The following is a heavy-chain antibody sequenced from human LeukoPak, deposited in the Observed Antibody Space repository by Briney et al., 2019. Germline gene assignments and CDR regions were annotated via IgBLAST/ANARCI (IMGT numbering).Heavy chain of an antibody. CDR3: ARRGGSGRSFDY. J-gene: IGHJ4*02. D-gene: IGHD3-10*01. CDR1: GASVSSGGYY. CDR2: IYYSGST. Sequence: SETLSLTCTVSGASVSSGGYYWSWIRQPPGKGLEWIGYIYYSGSTNYNPSLKSRVTISVDTSKNQFSLKVSSVTAAGTAVYYCARRGGSGRSFDYWGQGTLVTVSS. V-gene: IGHV4-61*08.